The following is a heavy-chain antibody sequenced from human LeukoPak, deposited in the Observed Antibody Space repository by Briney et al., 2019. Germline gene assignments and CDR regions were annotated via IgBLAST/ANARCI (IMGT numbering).Heavy chain of an antibody. V-gene: IGHV3-11*01. CDR2: ISSSGSTI. D-gene: IGHD6-13*01. J-gene: IGHJ5*02. CDR3: ARDGSRYSSTINWFDP. Sequence: PGGSLRLSCAASGLTFSDYYMSWIRQAPGKGLEWVSYISSSGSTIYYADSVKGRFTISRDNAKNSLYLQMNSLRAEDTAVYYCARDGSRYSSTINWFDPWGQGTLVTVSS. CDR1: GLTFSDYY.